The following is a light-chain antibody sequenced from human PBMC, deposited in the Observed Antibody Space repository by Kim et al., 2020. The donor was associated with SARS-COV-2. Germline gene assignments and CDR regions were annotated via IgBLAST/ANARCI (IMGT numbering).Light chain of an antibody. CDR3: QQYNNWPPT. CDR1: QRVSSN. J-gene: IGKJ1*01. V-gene: IGKV3-15*01. CDR2: DAS. Sequence: VPPGEKATLSCRASQRVSSNLACYQQKPGQAPRLLIRDASTRATGIPDRFSGSGSGTEFTLTISSLQSEDFAIYCCQQYNNWPPTFGQGTKVDIK.